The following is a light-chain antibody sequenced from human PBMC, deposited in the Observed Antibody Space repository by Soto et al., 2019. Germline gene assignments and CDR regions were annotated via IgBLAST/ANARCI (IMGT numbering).Light chain of an antibody. J-gene: IGKJ5*01. CDR3: QQGYKWHIT. CDR2: DAS. Sequence: EIVLTQSPATLSLSPGERATLSCRASQSVSTYLAWYQQKPGQAPRLLIYDASNWATGIPARFSGSGSGTDFTLTISSLEPEDFAVYYCQQGYKWHITFGQGTRLEIK. V-gene: IGKV3-11*01. CDR1: QSVSTY.